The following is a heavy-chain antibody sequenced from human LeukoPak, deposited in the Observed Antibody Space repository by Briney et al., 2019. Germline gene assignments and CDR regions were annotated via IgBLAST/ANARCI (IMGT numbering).Heavy chain of an antibody. D-gene: IGHD6-19*01. V-gene: IGHV3-21*01. Sequence: PGGSLGLSCAASGFTFCYYSMNWVRQAPGKGLEWVSSISSGSSYIYYADSVKGRFTISRDNAKNSLYLQMNSLRAEDTAVYYCARDQGSDWSLPFDYWGQGTLVTVSS. CDR1: GFTFCYYS. J-gene: IGHJ4*02. CDR3: ARDQGSDWSLPFDY. CDR2: ISSGSSYI.